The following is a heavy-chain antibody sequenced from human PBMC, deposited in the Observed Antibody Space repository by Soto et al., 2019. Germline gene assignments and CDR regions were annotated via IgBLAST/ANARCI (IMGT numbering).Heavy chain of an antibody. CDR2: ISGFNGNT. Sequence: QDQLVQSGAEVKKPGASVTVSCKASGYSFTNYGITWVRQAPGQGLEWMGWISGFNGNTHYAQKLQGRVTMTTGASTSTAYMEPRSLRSDDTALYYCARDRGVAPPVAGNTHYYYYMDVWGKGTTVTVSS. CDR1: GYSFTNYG. CDR3: ARDRGVAPPVAGNTHYYYYMDV. V-gene: IGHV1-18*01. J-gene: IGHJ6*03. D-gene: IGHD6-19*01.